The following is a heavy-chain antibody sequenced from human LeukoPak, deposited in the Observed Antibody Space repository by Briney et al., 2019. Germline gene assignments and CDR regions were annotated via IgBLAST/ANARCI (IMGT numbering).Heavy chain of an antibody. CDR2: ISSSGSTI. CDR1: GFTFSDYY. J-gene: IGHJ3*01. V-gene: IGHV3-11*01. Sequence: GGSLRLSCAASGFTFSDYYMSWIRQAPGKGLEWVSYISSSGSTIYYADSVKGRFTISRDNAKSSLYLQMNSLRAEDTALYYCGRAYGKWNDVYFYAFDLWGQGTMVTVSS. CDR3: GRAYGKWNDVYFYAFDL. D-gene: IGHD1-20*01.